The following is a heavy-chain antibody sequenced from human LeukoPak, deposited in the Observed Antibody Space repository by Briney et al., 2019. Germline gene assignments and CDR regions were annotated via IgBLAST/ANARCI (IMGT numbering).Heavy chain of an antibody. D-gene: IGHD6-13*01. CDR2: ISAYNGNT. CDR3: AREEFAAAGINWFDP. V-gene: IGHV1-18*01. Sequence: ASVKVSCKASGYTFTSYGISWVRQAPGQGPEWMGWISAYNGNTNYAQKLQGRVTMTTDTSTSTAYMELRSLRSDDTAVYYCAREEFAAAGINWFDPWGQGTLVTVSS. CDR1: GYTFTSYG. J-gene: IGHJ5*02.